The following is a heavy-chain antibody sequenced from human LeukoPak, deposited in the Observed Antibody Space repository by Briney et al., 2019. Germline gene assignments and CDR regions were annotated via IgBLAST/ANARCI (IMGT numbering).Heavy chain of an antibody. Sequence: PSETLSLTCTVSSDSFNTGDFYWSWVRQSPGKGLEWVGYVHRDGDTFYNPSLKGRVTISLDRSKKQFSLKLKSVTAADTAVYFCARYDSPAFDYWGRGTQVTVSS. CDR3: ARYDSPAFDY. V-gene: IGHV4-30-2*06. CDR2: VHRDGDT. D-gene: IGHD3-16*01. CDR1: SDSFNTGDFY. J-gene: IGHJ4*02.